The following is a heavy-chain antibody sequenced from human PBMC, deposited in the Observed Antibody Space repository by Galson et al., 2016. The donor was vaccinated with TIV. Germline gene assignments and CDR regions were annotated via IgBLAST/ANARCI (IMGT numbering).Heavy chain of an antibody. Sequence: SLRLSCAAFGFMFSNYGMHWVRQAPGKGLEWVAVTLYDGTKKFYADSVKGRFTISKDNSKNTVSLEMNSLRLEDTAVYYCARDPRIYGDYLLAYFDYWGQGTLLTVSS. D-gene: IGHD4-17*01. J-gene: IGHJ4*02. CDR2: TLYDGTKK. V-gene: IGHV3-30*03. CDR3: ARDPRIYGDYLLAYFDY. CDR1: GFMFSNYG.